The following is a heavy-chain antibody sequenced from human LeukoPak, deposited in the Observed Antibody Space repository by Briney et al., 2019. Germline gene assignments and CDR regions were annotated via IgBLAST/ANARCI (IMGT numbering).Heavy chain of an antibody. J-gene: IGHJ4*02. V-gene: IGHV3-23*01. Sequence: GGSLRLSCAASGFTFSSYEMNWVRQAPGKGLEWVSAISGSGGSTYYADSVKGRFTISRDNSKNTLYLQMNSLRAEDTAVYYCAKGHEQATFDYWGQGTLVTVSS. CDR2: ISGSGGST. CDR3: AKGHEQATFDY. D-gene: IGHD5-12*01. CDR1: GFTFSSYE.